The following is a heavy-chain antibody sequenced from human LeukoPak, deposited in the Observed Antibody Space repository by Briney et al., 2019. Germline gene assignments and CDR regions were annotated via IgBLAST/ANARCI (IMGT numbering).Heavy chain of an antibody. D-gene: IGHD3-22*01. CDR3: ARGPISYYEVNRENAFNI. V-gene: IGHV1-18*01. Sequence: ASVKVSCKASGYTFTNYGISWVRQAPGQGLEWMGWISAYNGNTNYAQKLQGRVTMTTDTSTSTAYMELRSLRSDDTAVYYCARGPISYYEVNRENAFNIWGQGTMVTVSS. CDR1: GYTFTNYG. J-gene: IGHJ3*02. CDR2: ISAYNGNT.